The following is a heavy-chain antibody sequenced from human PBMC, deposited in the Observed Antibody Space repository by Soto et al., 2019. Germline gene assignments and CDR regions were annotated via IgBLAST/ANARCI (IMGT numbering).Heavy chain of an antibody. CDR1: GYTYTSNA. CDR2: INAGNGNT. D-gene: IGHD6-19*01. CDR3: ARGGGWYVWFDP. J-gene: IGHJ5*02. Sequence: SVKVTCKDSGYTYTSNARHWVRQAPGQRLEWMGWINAGNGNTKYSQKFQGRVTITRDTSASTAYMELSSLRSEDTAVYYCARGGGWYVWFDPWGQGTLVTVSS. V-gene: IGHV1-3*01.